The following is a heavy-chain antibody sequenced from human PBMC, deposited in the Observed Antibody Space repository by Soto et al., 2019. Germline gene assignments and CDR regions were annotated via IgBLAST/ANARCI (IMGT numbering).Heavy chain of an antibody. CDR2: INAGNGNT. D-gene: IGHD4-17*01. CDR3: ARTATTVTRFDY. CDR1: GYMFTSYA. V-gene: IGHV1-3*01. Sequence: ASVKVSCMASGYMFTSYAMHWVRQAPGQRLEWMGWINAGNGNTKYSQKFQGRVTITRDTSASTAYMELSSLRSEDTAVYYCARTATTVTRFDYWGQGTLVTVSS. J-gene: IGHJ4*02.